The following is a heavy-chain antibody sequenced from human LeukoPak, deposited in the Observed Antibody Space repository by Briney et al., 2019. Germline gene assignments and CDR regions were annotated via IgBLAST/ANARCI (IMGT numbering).Heavy chain of an antibody. CDR1: GYTFTTYD. D-gene: IGHD3-22*01. CDR3: ARGSFYDTREKDY. V-gene: IGHV1-8*01. CDR2: INPDSDNT. Sequence: RASVKVSCKASGYTFTTYDIHWVRQAPGQGLEWMGWINPDSDNTGYAQQFQGRVTMTRDTSISTAYMELSSLRSEDTAVYFCARGSFYDTREKDYWGQGTLVTVSS. J-gene: IGHJ4*02.